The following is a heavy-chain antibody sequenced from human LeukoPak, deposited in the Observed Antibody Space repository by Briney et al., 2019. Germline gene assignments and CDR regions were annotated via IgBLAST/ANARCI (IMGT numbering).Heavy chain of an antibody. CDR3: AGQGIAAAGPFDY. Sequence: ASVKVSCKASGYTFTGYYMHWVRQAPGQGLEWMGWINSNSGDTNYAQKFQGRVTMTRDTSINTAYMELSRLRSDDTAVYYCAGQGIAAAGPFDYWGQGTLFTSPQ. D-gene: IGHD6-13*01. CDR1: GYTFTGYY. V-gene: IGHV1-2*02. J-gene: IGHJ4*02. CDR2: INSNSGDT.